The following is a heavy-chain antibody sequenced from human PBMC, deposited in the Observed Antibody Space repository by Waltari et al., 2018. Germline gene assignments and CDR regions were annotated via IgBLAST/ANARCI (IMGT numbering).Heavy chain of an antibody. CDR3: AGSLRGYNPGDY. CDR1: GGSINSDDYY. Sequence: QVQLQESGPGLVNPSQTLSLTCSVPGGSINSDDYYWSWVRQPLGKGLEWIGYIYFSGSTYFNPSLKSRVTMSIDTSKNQFTLHLTSVTAADTAVYYCAGSLRGYNPGDYWGQGTLITVSS. V-gene: IGHV4-30-4*01. J-gene: IGHJ4*02. CDR2: IYFSGST. D-gene: IGHD5-12*01.